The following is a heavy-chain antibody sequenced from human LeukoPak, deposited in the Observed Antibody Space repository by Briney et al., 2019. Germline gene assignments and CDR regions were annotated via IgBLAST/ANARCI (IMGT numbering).Heavy chain of an antibody. CDR3: ARGTEWELPRDSYYGMDV. D-gene: IGHD1-26*01. Sequence: GASVKVSCKASGGTFSSYAISWVRQAPGQGLEWMGGIIPIFGTASYAQKFQGRVTITADESTSTAYMELSSLRSEDTAVYYCARGTEWELPRDSYYGMDVWGQGTTVTVSS. J-gene: IGHJ6*02. CDR1: GGTFSSYA. V-gene: IGHV1-69*13. CDR2: IIPIFGTA.